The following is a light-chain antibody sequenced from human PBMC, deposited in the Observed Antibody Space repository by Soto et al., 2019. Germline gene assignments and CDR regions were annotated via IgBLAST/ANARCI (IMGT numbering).Light chain of an antibody. CDR1: SSNIEAGYD. J-gene: IGLJ2*01. CDR2: GIS. Sequence: QSVLTQPPSVSGAPGQRVTISCTGSSSNIEAGYDVHWYQQLPGTAPKLLIYGISNRPSGVPDRFSGSKSDTSASLAITGLQAEDEADYYCWSYDSRVGSVVFGGGTQLTVL. V-gene: IGLV1-40*01. CDR3: WSYDSRVGSVV.